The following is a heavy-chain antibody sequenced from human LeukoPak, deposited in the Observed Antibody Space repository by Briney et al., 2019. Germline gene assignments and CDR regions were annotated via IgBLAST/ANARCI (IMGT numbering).Heavy chain of an antibody. V-gene: IGHV3-21*04. J-gene: IGHJ5*02. CDR1: GFTFSSYS. CDR3: AKGGPWWEHIVVVPAAP. Sequence: GSLRLSCAASGFTFSSYSMNWVRQAPGKGLEWVSSISSSSSYIYYADSVKGRFTISRDNAKNSLYLQMNSLRAEDTAVYYCAKGGPWWEHIVVVPAAPWGQGTLVTVSS. D-gene: IGHD2-2*01. CDR2: ISSSSSYI.